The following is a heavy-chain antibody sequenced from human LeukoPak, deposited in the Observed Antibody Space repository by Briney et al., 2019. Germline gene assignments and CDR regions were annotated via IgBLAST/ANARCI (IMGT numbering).Heavy chain of an antibody. V-gene: IGHV1-46*01. J-gene: IGHJ6*03. CDR3: ARDPLTVTTFHYYYMDV. CDR2: INPSGGST. Sequence: ASVKVSCKASGYTFTSYYMHWVRQAPGQGLEWMGIINPSGGSTSYAQKFQGRVTMTRDTSTSTVYMELSSRRSEDTAVYYCARDPLTVTTFHYYYMDVWGKGTTVTISS. D-gene: IGHD4-17*01. CDR1: GYTFTSYY.